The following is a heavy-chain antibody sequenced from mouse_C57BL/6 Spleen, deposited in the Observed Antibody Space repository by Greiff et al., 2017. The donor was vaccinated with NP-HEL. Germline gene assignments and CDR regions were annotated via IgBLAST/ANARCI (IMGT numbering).Heavy chain of an antibody. Sequence: EVKLQESVAELVRPGASVKLSCTASGFNIKNTYMHWVKQRPEQGLEWIGRIDPANGNTKYAPTFQGKATITADTSSNTAYLQLSSLTSEDTAIYYCARTGITTVVAPFDYWGKGTTLTVSS. J-gene: IGHJ2*01. CDR2: IDPANGNT. CDR3: ARTGITTVVAPFDY. V-gene: IGHV14-3*01. CDR1: GFNIKNTY. D-gene: IGHD1-1*01.